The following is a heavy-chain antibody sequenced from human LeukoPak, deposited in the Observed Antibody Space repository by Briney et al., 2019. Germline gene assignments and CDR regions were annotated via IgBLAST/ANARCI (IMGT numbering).Heavy chain of an antibody. Sequence: LVASVKVSCTASGYTFTGYYMHWVRQAPGQGLEWMGWINPNSGGTNYAQKFQGRVTMTRDTSISTAYMELSRLRSDDTAVYYCARDRIAAAVPFDPWGQGTLVTVSS. V-gene: IGHV1-2*03. CDR2: INPNSGGT. J-gene: IGHJ5*02. D-gene: IGHD6-13*01. CDR1: GYTFTGYY. CDR3: ARDRIAAAVPFDP.